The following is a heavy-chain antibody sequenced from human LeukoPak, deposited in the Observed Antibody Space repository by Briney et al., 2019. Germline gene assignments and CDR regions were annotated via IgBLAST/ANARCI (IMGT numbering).Heavy chain of an antibody. J-gene: IGHJ6*02. CDR2: INSDGSST. CDR3: ASLTPPSLFYYYGMDV. CDR1: GFTFSSYW. V-gene: IGHV3-74*01. Sequence: PGGSLRLPCAASGFTFSSYWMHWVRHAPGKGLVWVSRINSDGSSTSYADSVKGRFTISRDNAKNTLYLQMNSLRAEDTAVYYCASLTPPSLFYYYGMDVWGQGTTVTVSS.